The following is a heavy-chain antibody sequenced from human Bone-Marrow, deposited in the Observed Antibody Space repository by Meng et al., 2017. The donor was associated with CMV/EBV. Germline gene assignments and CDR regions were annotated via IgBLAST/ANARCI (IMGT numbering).Heavy chain of an antibody. J-gene: IGHJ5*02. V-gene: IGHV4-34*01. CDR1: GGSFTGYY. CDR3: ARGLLSRLRPTNWFDT. D-gene: IGHD1-26*01. CDR2: INHSGNT. Sequence: SQTLSLTCAVYGGSFTGYYWSWIRQTPGQGLEWIGEINHSGNTNYNPSLGSRATISVDTSKKQLSLNATSVTAADTSVYYCARGLLSRLRPTNWFDTWGQGILVTVSS.